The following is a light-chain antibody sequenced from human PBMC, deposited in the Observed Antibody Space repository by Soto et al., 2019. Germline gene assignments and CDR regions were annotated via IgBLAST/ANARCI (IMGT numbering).Light chain of an antibody. V-gene: IGLV1-44*01. Sequence: QSVLTQPPSASGTPGQRVTISCSGSSSNIGSNTVNWYQQLPGTAPKLLIYSNNQRPSGVPDRFSGSKSGTSASLAGSGLQSEDEADYYCAAWDDSLNGRGVFGGGTKLTVL. CDR1: SSNIGSNT. CDR3: AAWDDSLNGRGV. J-gene: IGLJ2*01. CDR2: SNN.